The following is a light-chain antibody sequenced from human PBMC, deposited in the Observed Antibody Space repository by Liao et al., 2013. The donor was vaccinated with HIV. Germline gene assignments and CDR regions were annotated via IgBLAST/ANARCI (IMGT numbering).Light chain of an antibody. CDR3: QAWDIRTGV. J-gene: IGLJ3*02. V-gene: IGLV3-1*01. CDR1: NLGDKY. CDR2: HDT. Sequence: SYELTQTPSVSVSPGQTASITCSGDNLGDKYVCWYQQKAGQSPVLVIYHDTKRPSGIPERFSGSKSGNTATLTISGTQAMDEADYYCQAWDIRTGVFGGGTKLTVL.